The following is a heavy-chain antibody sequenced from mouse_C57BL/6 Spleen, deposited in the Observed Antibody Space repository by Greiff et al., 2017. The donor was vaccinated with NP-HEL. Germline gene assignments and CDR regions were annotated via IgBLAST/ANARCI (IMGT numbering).Heavy chain of an antibody. CDR1: GFSLTSYG. D-gene: IGHD1-1*01. CDR3: ARNYYYGSSYGAMDY. Sequence: VKVVESGPGLVQPSQSLSITCTVSGFSLTSYGVHWVRQSPGKGLEWLGVIWSGGSTDYNAAFISRLSISKDNSKSQVFFKMNSLQAEDTAIYDCARNYYYGSSYGAMDYWGQGTSVTVSS. CDR2: IWSGGST. V-gene: IGHV2-2*01. J-gene: IGHJ4*01.